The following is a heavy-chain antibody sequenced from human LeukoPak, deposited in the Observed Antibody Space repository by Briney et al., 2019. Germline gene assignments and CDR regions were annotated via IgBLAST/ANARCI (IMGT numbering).Heavy chain of an antibody. V-gene: IGHV3-7*01. CDR3: ARVGVTGTSRGRFDY. J-gene: IGHJ4*02. Sequence: GGSLRLSCAASGFTFSSYWMSWVRQAPGKGLEWVANIKQDGSEKYYVDSVKGRFIISRDNAKNSLYLQMNSLRAEDTAVYYCARVGVTGTSRGRFDYWGQGTLVTVSS. CDR1: GFTFSSYW. D-gene: IGHD1-7*01. CDR2: IKQDGSEK.